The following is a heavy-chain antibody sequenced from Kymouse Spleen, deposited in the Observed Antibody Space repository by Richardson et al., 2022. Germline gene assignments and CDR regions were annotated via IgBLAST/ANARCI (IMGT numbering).Heavy chain of an antibody. Sequence: EVQLVESGGVVVQPGGSLRLSCAASGFTFDDYTMHWVRQAPGKGLEWVSLISWDGGSTYYADSVKGRFTISRDNSKNSLYLQMNSLRTEDTALYYCAKDTLV*QLLLLRYGRLGPRDHGHRLL. CDR2: ISWDGGST. CDR3: AKDTLV*QLLLLRYGR. D-gene: IGHD6-6*01. V-gene: IGHV3-43*01. CDR1: GFTFDDYT. J-gene: IGHJ6*02.